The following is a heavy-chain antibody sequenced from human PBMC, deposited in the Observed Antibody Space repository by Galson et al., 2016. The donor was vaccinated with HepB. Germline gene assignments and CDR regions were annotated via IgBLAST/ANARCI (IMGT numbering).Heavy chain of an antibody. V-gene: IGHV4-4*07. Sequence: ETLSLTCTVSGGSISNWYWSWIRQPAGKGLEWLGRIYPTGSTNYNPSLKSRVTMSVDTSKNQISLTLASVTAADTAVYYCATGSGDFDHWGQGTLVTVSS. D-gene: IGHD2-15*01. CDR2: IYPTGST. J-gene: IGHJ4*02. CDR1: GGSISNWY. CDR3: ATGSGDFDH.